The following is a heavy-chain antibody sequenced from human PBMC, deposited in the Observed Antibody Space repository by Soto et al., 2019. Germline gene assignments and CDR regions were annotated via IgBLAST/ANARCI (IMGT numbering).Heavy chain of an antibody. CDR1: AFTFSTFS. V-gene: IGHV3-48*02. Sequence: GGSLLLSCSASAFTFSTFSMHWVRQDPGKGLEWVSYISSTSNTIYYADSVKGRFTISRDNAKNSLYLQMSSLRDEDTAVYYCARAKYSENYRFYYYGMDVGGQGTTVTVSS. CDR2: ISSTSNTI. CDR3: ARAKYSENYRFYYYGMDV. J-gene: IGHJ6*02. D-gene: IGHD1-26*01.